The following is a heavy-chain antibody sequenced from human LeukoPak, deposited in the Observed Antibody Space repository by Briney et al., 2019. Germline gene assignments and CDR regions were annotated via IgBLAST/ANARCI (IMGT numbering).Heavy chain of an antibody. D-gene: IGHD2-15*01. J-gene: IGHJ4*02. CDR3: AKDGATGVVRDFDY. V-gene: IGHV3-23*01. CDR1: GFTFSSYA. Sequence: GGSLRLSCAASGFTFSSYAMSCVRQAPGKGLEWVSAISGSGGYTYYADSVKGRFTISRDNSKNTLYLQMNSPRAEDTAVYYCAKDGATGVVRDFDYWGQGTLVTVSS. CDR2: ISGSGGYT.